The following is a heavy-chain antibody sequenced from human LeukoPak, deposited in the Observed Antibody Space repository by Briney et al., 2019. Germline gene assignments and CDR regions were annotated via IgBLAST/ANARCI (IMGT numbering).Heavy chain of an antibody. J-gene: IGHJ6*03. CDR1: GFTFSSYG. Sequence: GGSLRLSCAASGFTFSSYGMHWVRQAPGKGLEWVAVISYDGSNKYYADSVKGRFTISRDNSKNTLYLQMNSLRAEDTAVYYCARDFFAPGIPAANYMDVWGKGTTVTVSS. D-gene: IGHD6-13*01. CDR2: ISYDGSNK. CDR3: ARDFFAPGIPAANYMDV. V-gene: IGHV3-30*03.